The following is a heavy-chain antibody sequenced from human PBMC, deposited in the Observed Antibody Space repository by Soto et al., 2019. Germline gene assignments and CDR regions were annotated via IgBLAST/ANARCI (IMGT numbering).Heavy chain of an antibody. CDR1: GFTFSDYY. J-gene: IGHJ3*02. D-gene: IGHD3-10*01. V-gene: IGHV3-11*01. CDR2: ISSSGSSI. Sequence: QMQLVESGGGLVKPGGSLRLSCAASGFTFSDYYMTWVRQSPGTGLEWISYISSSGSSIKYADSVKGRFTISRDNAKKSLSLEMISLTADDTAVYYCASGMGVETSRPPAFDIWGQGTMVTVSS. CDR3: ASGMGVETSRPPAFDI.